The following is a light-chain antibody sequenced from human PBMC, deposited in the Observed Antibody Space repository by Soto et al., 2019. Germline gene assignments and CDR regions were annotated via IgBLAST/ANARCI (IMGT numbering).Light chain of an antibody. J-gene: IGLJ1*01. CDR3: QSYDSSLSGSYV. Sequence: QSVLTQPPSVSGAPGQRVTISCTGSSSNIGAGYDVHWYQRLPGTAPKVLIYGNNNRHSGVPDRFSGSKSGTSASLAITGLQAEDEADYYCQSYDSSLSGSYVFGTGTKLTVL. CDR1: SSNIGAGYD. CDR2: GNN. V-gene: IGLV1-40*01.